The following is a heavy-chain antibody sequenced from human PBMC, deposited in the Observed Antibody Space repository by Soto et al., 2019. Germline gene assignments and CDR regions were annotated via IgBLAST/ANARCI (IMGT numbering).Heavy chain of an antibody. D-gene: IGHD3-9*01. Sequence: SETLSLTCAVYGGSFSGYYWSWIRQPPGKGLEWIGRVNYSGSTNYNPSLESRVTISVDTSKNQFSLKLMSLSAADTAVYYCGRLEGLATISYYFDYWGQGALVTVSS. CDR2: VNYSGST. J-gene: IGHJ4*02. CDR3: GRLEGLATISYYFDY. CDR1: GGSFSGYY. V-gene: IGHV4-34*01.